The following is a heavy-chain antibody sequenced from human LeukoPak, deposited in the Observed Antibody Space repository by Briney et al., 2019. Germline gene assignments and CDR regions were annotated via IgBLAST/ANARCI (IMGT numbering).Heavy chain of an antibody. V-gene: IGHV3-23*01. CDR3: AKAPYYSSSWYFFDY. CDR2: ISGNGGYT. J-gene: IGHJ4*02. Sequence: EGSLRLSCAASGFTFSSYAMSWVRQAPGKGLEWVSGISGNGGYTYYADSVKGRFTISRDNSKNTLYLQMNSLRAEDTAVYYCAKAPYYSSSWYFFDYWGQGTLVTVSS. CDR1: GFTFSSYA. D-gene: IGHD6-13*01.